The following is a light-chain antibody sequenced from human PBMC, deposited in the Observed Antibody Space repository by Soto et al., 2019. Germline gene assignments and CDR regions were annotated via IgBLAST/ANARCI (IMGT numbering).Light chain of an antibody. Sequence: EIVVTQSPGILSLSPRERATLSCRASQSVSSNYLAWFQQKPGQAPRLLITGAPSRPTGIPHRFSGSGSGTDFTLTISSLEPEDFALYYCQQYCNSPCTFGQGTKLEIK. CDR1: QSVSSNY. J-gene: IGKJ2*02. CDR2: GAP. V-gene: IGKV3-20*01. CDR3: QQYCNSPCT.